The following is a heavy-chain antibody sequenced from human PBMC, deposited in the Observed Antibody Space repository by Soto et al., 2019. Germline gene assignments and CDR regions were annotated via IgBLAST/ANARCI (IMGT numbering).Heavy chain of an antibody. CDR3: AGANHYYYYGMDV. V-gene: IGHV3-23*01. CDR2: ISGSGGSS. J-gene: IGHJ6*02. D-gene: IGHD1-26*01. CDR1: GFAFSTYA. Sequence: GGSLRLSCAAAGFAFSTYAMTWVRQAPGKGLEWVSVISGSGGSSYYAASVKGRFTISRDNSKNTLFLQMNGLRAEDTAVYYCAGANHYYYYGMDVWGQGTTVTVSS.